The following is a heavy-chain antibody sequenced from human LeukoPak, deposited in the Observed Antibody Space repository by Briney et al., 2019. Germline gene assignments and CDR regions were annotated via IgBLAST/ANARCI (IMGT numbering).Heavy chain of an antibody. Sequence: GASVKVSCKASGFSFTNYYMHWVRQAPGQGLEWMGIINPSGGSTSYAQKFQGRVTMTRDTSTSTVYMELSSLRSEDTAVYYCARDLGCGGDCYSFDYWGQGTLVTVSS. CDR2: INPSGGST. V-gene: IGHV1-46*01. CDR3: ARDLGCGGDCYSFDY. D-gene: IGHD2-21*02. J-gene: IGHJ4*02. CDR1: GFSFTNYY.